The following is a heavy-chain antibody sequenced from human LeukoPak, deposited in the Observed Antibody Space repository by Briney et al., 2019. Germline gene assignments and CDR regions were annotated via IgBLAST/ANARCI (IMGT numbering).Heavy chain of an antibody. V-gene: IGHV1-46*01. CDR1: GYTFSNYF. CDR2: INPRGGST. CDR3: ARRDCVGDCYSNWFDP. Sequence: ASVKVSCKASGYTFSNYFMHWVRQAPGQGLEWMGIINPRGGSTGYAQKFQGRITMTTDMSTRTVYMELSSLESEDTAVYYCARRDCVGDCYSNWFDPWGQGTLVTVSS. D-gene: IGHD2-21*02. J-gene: IGHJ5*02.